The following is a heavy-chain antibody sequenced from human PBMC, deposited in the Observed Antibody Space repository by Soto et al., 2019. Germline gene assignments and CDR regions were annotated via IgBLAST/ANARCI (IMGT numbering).Heavy chain of an antibody. CDR3: ARLTVDTITSLDY. V-gene: IGHV3-74*01. CDR1: GFTFSRYW. D-gene: IGHD3-3*01. Sequence: EVQLVESGGDLVQPGGFLRLSCATSGFTFSRYWMHWVRQVPWKGLVWVSRINSDGSSISYSDSVKGRFTISRDNAKNTLYLQMNSLRVEDTAVYYCARLTVDTITSLDYWGQGTLVTVSS. CDR2: INSDGSSI. J-gene: IGHJ4*02.